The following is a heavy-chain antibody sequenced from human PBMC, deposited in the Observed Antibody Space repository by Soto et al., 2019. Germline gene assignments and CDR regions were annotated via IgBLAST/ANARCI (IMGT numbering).Heavy chain of an antibody. CDR1: DGSVSSPTYY. CDR2: VYYSGST. J-gene: IGHJ4*02. CDR3: ARVLTGSRALDF. D-gene: IGHD1-20*01. V-gene: IGHV4-39*01. Sequence: SETLSLTCTVSDGSVSSPTYYWAWVRRPPGKGLQWIGNVYYSGSTFYNPSLKSRVTVSIDTSKNQFSLSLGALTASDTAVYYCARVLTGSRALDFWGQRALVTVSS.